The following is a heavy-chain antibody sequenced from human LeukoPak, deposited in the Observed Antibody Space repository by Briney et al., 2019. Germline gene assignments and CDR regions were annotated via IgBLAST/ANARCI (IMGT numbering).Heavy chain of an antibody. D-gene: IGHD2-15*01. CDR2: ISSSSTI. J-gene: IGHJ5*02. V-gene: IGHV3-48*01. CDR1: GFTFSSYS. CDR3: ARGTLSGGFDP. Sequence: GGSLRLSCAAPGFTFSSYSMNWVRQAPGKGLEWVSYISSSSTIYYADSVKGRFTISRDNAKNSLYLQMNSLRAEDTAVYYCARGTLSGGFDPWGQGTLVTVSS.